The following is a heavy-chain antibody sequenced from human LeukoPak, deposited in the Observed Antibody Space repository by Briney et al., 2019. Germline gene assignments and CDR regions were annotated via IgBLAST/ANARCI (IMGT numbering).Heavy chain of an antibody. J-gene: IGHJ4*02. CDR1: GFTVSSNF. CDR2: IYTGGST. CDR3: ARDSYGGY. Sequence: GGSLRLSCAASGFTVSSNFMSWVRQAPGKGLEWVSVIYTGGSTYYADSVKGRFTISRDNSKNTLYLQMNSLRVDDTAMYYCARDSYGGYWGQGTLVTVSS. D-gene: IGHD2-21*01. V-gene: IGHV3-53*01.